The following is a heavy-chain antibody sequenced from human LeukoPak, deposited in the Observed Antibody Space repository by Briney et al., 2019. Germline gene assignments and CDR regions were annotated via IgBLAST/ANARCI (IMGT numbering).Heavy chain of an antibody. J-gene: IGHJ4*02. CDR2: ISYDGSNK. D-gene: IGHD2-21*02. CDR3: ATGARYGDPTLLFDY. CDR1: GFTFSSYG. V-gene: IGHV3-30*03. Sequence: GGSLRLSCAASGFTFSSYGMHWVSHAPGKGLEWVAVISYDGSNKYYADSVKGRFTISRDNSKNTLYLQMNSLRAEDTAVYYCATGARYGDPTLLFDYWGQGTLVTVSS.